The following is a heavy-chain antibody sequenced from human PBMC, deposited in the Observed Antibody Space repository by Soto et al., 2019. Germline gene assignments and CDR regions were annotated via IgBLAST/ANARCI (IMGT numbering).Heavy chain of an antibody. CDR3: ANAGSGYTRPCFDS. V-gene: IGHV3-23*01. J-gene: IGHJ4*02. CDR2: VSGSGATT. D-gene: IGHD2-2*02. CDR1: GFSFGGYA. Sequence: EVQLLDSGGGLVQPGGSLRLSCAASGFSFGGYAMSWVRQAPGKGLEWVSAVSGSGATTFYADSVKGRFSISRDNSDNTVHLQMNSLSAEDTAVYYCANAGSGYTRPCFDSWGQGTLVTVSS.